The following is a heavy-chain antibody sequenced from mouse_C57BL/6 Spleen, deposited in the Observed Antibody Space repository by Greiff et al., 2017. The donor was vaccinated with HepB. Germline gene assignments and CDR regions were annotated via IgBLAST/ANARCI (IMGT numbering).Heavy chain of an antibody. Sequence: EVQGVESGEGLVKPGGSLKLSCAASGFTFSSYAMSWVRQTPEKRLEWVAYISSGGDYIYYADTVKGRFTISRDNARNTLYLQMSSLKSEDTAMYYCTRVFHYSPWYFDYWGQGTTLTVSS. D-gene: IGHD1-1*01. CDR3: TRVFHYSPWYFDY. J-gene: IGHJ2*01. V-gene: IGHV5-9-1*02. CDR1: GFTFSSYA. CDR2: ISSGGDYI.